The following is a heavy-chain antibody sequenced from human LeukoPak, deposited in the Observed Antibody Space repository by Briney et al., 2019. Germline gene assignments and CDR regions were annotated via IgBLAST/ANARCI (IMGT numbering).Heavy chain of an antibody. D-gene: IGHD5-24*01. J-gene: IGHJ3*02. CDR3: ARDRGAFDI. CDR2: IYHSGST. Sequence: SETLSLTCTVSGGSITSSSYYWGWIRQPPGKGLEWIGEIYHSGSTNYNPSLKSRVTISVDKSKNQFSLKLSSVTAADTAVYYCARDRGAFDIWGQGTMVTVSS. V-gene: IGHV4-39*07. CDR1: GGSITSSSYY.